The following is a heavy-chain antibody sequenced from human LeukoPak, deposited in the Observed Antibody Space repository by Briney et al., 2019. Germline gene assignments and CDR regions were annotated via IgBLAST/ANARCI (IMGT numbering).Heavy chain of an antibody. CDR2: IYYSGST. Sequence: SETLSLTCTVSGGSISSYYWSWIRQPPGKGLEWIGYIYYSGSTNYNPSLKSRVTISVDTSKNQFSLKLSSVTAADTAVYYCARDRVVTIFGVVIIPVGWFDPWGQGTLVTVSS. CDR1: GGSISSYY. CDR3: ARDRVVTIFGVVIIPVGWFDP. D-gene: IGHD3-3*01. J-gene: IGHJ5*02. V-gene: IGHV4-59*01.